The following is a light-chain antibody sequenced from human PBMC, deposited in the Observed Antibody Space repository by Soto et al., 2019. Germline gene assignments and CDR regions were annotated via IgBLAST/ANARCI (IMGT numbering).Light chain of an antibody. CDR2: DAS. CDR1: QRITGW. Sequence: DIQMTHSPSTLSASVGDRVTITCRASQRITGWLAWYQQKPGKAPQLLIYDASSLESVVPSRFSGSGSGTEFTLTSSNLQPDDFATYYCQQYDNYSTFGQGTKVDIK. V-gene: IGKV1-5*01. CDR3: QQYDNYST. J-gene: IGKJ1*01.